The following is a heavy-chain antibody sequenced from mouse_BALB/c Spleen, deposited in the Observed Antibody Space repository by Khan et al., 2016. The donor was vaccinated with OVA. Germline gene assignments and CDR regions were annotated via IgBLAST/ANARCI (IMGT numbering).Heavy chain of an antibody. Sequence: QVRLQQSGAELVKPGASVKLSCKASGYTFTNYYMYWVKQRPGKGLEWIGEINPSDGDTNFNEKFKTKATLTVDKSSSTAYMQLSSLTSEDSAVYYCTRSGYGTFAYWGQGTLVTVSA. CDR2: INPSDGDT. CDR1: GYTFTNYY. CDR3: TRSGYGTFAY. D-gene: IGHD2-1*01. J-gene: IGHJ3*01. V-gene: IGHV1S81*02.